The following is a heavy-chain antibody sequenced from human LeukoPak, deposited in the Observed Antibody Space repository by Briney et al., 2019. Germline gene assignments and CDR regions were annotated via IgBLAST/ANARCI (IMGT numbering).Heavy chain of an antibody. J-gene: IGHJ5*02. Sequence: SETLSLTCTVSGYSISSGYYWGWIRQPPGKGLEWIGSIYHSGSTYYNPSLKSRVTISVDTSKNQFSLKLSSVTAADTAVYYCARDSGRFLEWLLFGCWFDPWGQGTLVTVSS. CDR1: GYSISSGYY. V-gene: IGHV4-38-2*02. CDR3: ARDSGRFLEWLLFGCWFDP. D-gene: IGHD3-3*01. CDR2: IYHSGST.